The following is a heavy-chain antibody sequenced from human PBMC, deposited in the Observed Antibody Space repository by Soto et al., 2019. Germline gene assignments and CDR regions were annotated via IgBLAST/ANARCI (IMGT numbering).Heavy chain of an antibody. J-gene: IGHJ3*02. D-gene: IGHD3-10*01. CDR2: MNYRGIT. CDR1: GGSIRSDGYY. CDR3: ARDGLSGGDAFDI. Sequence: QVQLQESGPGLLKPSQTLSLTCTVSGGSIRSDGYYWSWIRQRPGKGLEWIGYMNYRGITYYNPSLKSRLTISKDTSKNHFSLNLNSVTAADTAVYYCARDGLSGGDAFDIWGQGTMVVVSS. V-gene: IGHV4-31*03.